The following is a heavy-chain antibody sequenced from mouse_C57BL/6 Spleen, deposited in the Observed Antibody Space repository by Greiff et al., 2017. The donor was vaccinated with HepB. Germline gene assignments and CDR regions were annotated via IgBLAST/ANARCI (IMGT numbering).Heavy chain of an antibody. J-gene: IGHJ4*01. CDR1: GYTFTTYP. CDR2: FHPYNDDT. D-gene: IGHD3-2*02. V-gene: IGHV1-47*01. Sequence: SGAELVKPGASVKMSCKASGYTFTTYPIEWMKQNHGKSLEWIGNFHPYNDDTKYNEKFKGKATLTVEKSSSTVYLELSRLTSDDSAVYYCATRQLRLRGGAMDYWGQGTSVTVSS. CDR3: ATRQLRLRGGAMDY.